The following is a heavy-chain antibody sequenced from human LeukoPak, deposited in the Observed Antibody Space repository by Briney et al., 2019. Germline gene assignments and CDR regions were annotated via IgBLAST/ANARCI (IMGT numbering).Heavy chain of an antibody. CDR2: IYTSGST. D-gene: IGHD6-19*01. Sequence: SETLSLTCTVSGGSISSYYWSWIRQPAGKGLEWIGRIYTSGSTNYNPSLKSRVTISVDTSKNQFSLRLSSVTAADTAVYYCARHLMDSSGWSFYYYGMDIWGPGTTVTVSS. CDR1: GGSISSYY. V-gene: IGHV4-4*07. CDR3: ARHLMDSSGWSFYYYGMDI. J-gene: IGHJ6*02.